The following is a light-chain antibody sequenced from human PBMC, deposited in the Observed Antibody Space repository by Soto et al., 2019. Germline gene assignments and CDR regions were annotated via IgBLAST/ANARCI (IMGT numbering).Light chain of an antibody. CDR1: ESVGSN. J-gene: IGKJ5*01. CDR2: GAS. CDR3: QQYNNWPIT. V-gene: IGKV3-15*01. Sequence: EIVMTQSLASVSVCPGERASRSCRASESVGSNLAWYQQKPGQAPRLLIHGASKRATGIPARFSGSGSGTEFTLTISSLQSEDFAVYYCQQYNNWPITFGQGTRLEIK.